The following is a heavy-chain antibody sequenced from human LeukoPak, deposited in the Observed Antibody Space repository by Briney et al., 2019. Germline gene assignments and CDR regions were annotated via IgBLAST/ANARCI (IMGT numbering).Heavy chain of an antibody. CDR3: ARIAVAGASGMPVDY. D-gene: IGHD6-19*01. CDR1: GGSISSYY. Sequence: PSETLSLTCTVSGGSISSYYWSWIRQPPGKGLEWIGYIYYSGSTNYNPSLKSRVTISVDTSKNQFSLKLSSVTAADTAVYYCARIAVAGASGMPVDYWGQGTLVTVSS. CDR2: IYYSGST. J-gene: IGHJ4*02. V-gene: IGHV4-59*01.